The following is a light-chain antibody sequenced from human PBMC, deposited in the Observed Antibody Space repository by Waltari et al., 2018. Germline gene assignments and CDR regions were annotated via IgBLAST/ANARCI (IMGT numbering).Light chain of an antibody. CDR2: YAS. Sequence: DIQMTQSPSSLSASVGDRVTITCQASQDISNNLNWYQQKPGKDPKLLISYASTLERGVPLRFSGSGSGTSFTFIISSLQPEDIAIYFCQQYDDFPLTFGGGTKIEIK. J-gene: IGKJ4*01. V-gene: IGKV1-33*01. CDR1: QDISNN. CDR3: QQYDDFPLT.